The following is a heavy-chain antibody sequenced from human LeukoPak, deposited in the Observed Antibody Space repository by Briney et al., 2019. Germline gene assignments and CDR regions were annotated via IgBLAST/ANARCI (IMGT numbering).Heavy chain of an antibody. D-gene: IGHD2-21*01. J-gene: IGHJ3*01. CDR2: IKQDGSEK. V-gene: IGHV3-7*01. CDR3: ARDRVGDSDAFDV. Sequence: GGSLRLSCAASGYRFSNNWMSWVRQAPGKGLEWVANIKQDGSEKYYVDSVKGRFTISRDNAKSSLYLQMGSLRAEDTAIYYCARDRVGDSDAFDVWGQGTVVTVSS. CDR1: GYRFSNNW.